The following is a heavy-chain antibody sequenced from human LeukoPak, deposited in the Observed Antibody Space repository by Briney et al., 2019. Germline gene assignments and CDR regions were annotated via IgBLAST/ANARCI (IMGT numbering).Heavy chain of an antibody. Sequence: PGTSLRLSCAASGFTFRSHGMHWVRQAPGKGLEWVAFIWYDGSNKYYTDSVKGRFTISRDNSRNTLYLQMNSLRAEDTAVYYCAKEAYDYVWGSYQNYWGQGTLVTVSS. CDR3: AKEAYDYVWGSYQNY. J-gene: IGHJ4*02. V-gene: IGHV3-33*06. CDR1: GFTFRSHG. D-gene: IGHD3-16*02. CDR2: IWYDGSNK.